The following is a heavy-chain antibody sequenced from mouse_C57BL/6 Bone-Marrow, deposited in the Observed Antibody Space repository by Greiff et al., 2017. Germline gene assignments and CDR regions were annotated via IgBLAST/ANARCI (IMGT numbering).Heavy chain of an antibody. CDR2: LYPRSGTT. D-gene: IGHD1-1*01. CDR3: ARSDTTVVATDY. J-gene: IGHJ2*01. CDR1: GYTFTSYG. Sequence: QVQLQQSGAELARPGASVKLSCKASGYTFTSYGISWVKQRTGQGLEWIGELYPRSGTTYYNEKFKGKATLTADNSSSTVYMELRSLTSEDSAVDSCARSDTTVVATDYWGKGTTRTVSS. V-gene: IGHV1-81*01.